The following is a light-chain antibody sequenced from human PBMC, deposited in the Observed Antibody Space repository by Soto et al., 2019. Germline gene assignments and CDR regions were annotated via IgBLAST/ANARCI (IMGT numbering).Light chain of an antibody. CDR1: SSDVGGYNY. J-gene: IGLJ2*01. V-gene: IGLV2-8*01. CDR3: TSYAGSNAVI. CDR2: EVT. Sequence: QSALTQAPSASGSPGQSVTISCTGTSSDVGGYNYVSWYQQRPGRAPNLLIYEVTKRPSGVPDRFSGSKSGNTASLTVSGLQTEDEADYYCTSYAGSNAVIFGGGTKLTVL.